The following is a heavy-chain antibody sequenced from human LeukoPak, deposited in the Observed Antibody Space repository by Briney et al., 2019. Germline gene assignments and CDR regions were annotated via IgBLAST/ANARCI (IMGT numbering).Heavy chain of an antibody. Sequence: GGSLRLSRAASGFTFSDYYMSWIRQAPGKGLEWVSYISSSGSTIYYADSVKGRFTISRDNAKNSLYLQMNSLRAEDTAVYYCARDYSSYNWFDPWGQGTLVTVSS. V-gene: IGHV3-11*01. D-gene: IGHD6-6*01. CDR2: ISSSGSTI. CDR3: ARDYSSYNWFDP. CDR1: GFTFSDYY. J-gene: IGHJ5*02.